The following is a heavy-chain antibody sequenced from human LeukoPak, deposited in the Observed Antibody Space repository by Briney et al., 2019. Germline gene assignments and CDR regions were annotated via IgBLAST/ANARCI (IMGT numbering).Heavy chain of an antibody. CDR1: GFTFSNYA. CDR2: ISGSGDST. J-gene: IGHJ4*02. CDR3: AKEKQRNFDY. Sequence: GGSLRLSCAASGFTFSNYAMSWVRQAPGKGLEWVSGISGSGDSTYYGDSVQGRFTISRDNSKNTLYLQMNTLRAEDTVVYYCAKEKQRNFDYWGQGTLVTVSS. V-gene: IGHV3-23*01.